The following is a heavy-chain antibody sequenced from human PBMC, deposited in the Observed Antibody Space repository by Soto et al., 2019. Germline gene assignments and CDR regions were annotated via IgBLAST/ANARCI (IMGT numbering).Heavy chain of an antibody. D-gene: IGHD1-26*01. CDR3: ARQGIGPLHGLVDV. Sequence: QVQLQESGPGLVKPSETLSLSCTVSGGSISSYYWSWFRQSPGKRMEWIGYVHHSWGSSYNPSLQGTVAISLDTSKSQFPLKVTSVTATDTAVYYCARQGIGPLHGLVDVWGQRTTVTVSS. V-gene: IGHV4-59*08. CDR2: VHHSWGS. CDR1: GGSISSYY. J-gene: IGHJ6*02.